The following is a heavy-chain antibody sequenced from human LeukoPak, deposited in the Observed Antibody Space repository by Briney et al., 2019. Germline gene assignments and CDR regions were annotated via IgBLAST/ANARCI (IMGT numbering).Heavy chain of an antibody. CDR2: IYTSGST. CDR1: GGSISSYY. D-gene: IGHD3-10*01. J-gene: IGHJ4*02. Sequence: SETLSLTCTVSGGSISSYYWSWIRQPAGKGLEWIGRIYTSGSTNYNPSLKSRVTMSVDTSKNQFSLKLSSVTAADTAVYYCARGRAGSGSYLTDYWGQGTLVTVSS. V-gene: IGHV4-4*07. CDR3: ARGRAGSGSYLTDY.